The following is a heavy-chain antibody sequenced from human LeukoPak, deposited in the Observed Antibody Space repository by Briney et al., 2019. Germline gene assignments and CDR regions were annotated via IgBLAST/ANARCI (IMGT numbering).Heavy chain of an antibody. CDR3: SEGYFEPFDH. CDR1: GASFSSSH. D-gene: IGHD5-24*01. J-gene: IGHJ4*02. Sequence: PSETLSLTCLVSGASFSSSHWNWIRQLPGKGLEWIGCLSYTGKTDYNPSLTSRVTISLDTSKNQVSLKLKPLTAADTAVYYCSEGYFEPFDHWGQGISVTVSS. CDR2: LSYTGKT. V-gene: IGHV4-59*01.